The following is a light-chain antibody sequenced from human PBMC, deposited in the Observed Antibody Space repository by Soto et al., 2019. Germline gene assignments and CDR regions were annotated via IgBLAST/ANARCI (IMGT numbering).Light chain of an antibody. CDR1: SGSIASNH. Sequence: NFMLTQSNSVSESPGKTVTISCTRSSGSIASNHVQWYQQRPGSAPTTVIYKNDQRPSGVPDRFSGSIDSSSSSASLTISGLKTEDEADYYCQSYDSNTVVFGGGTKVTVL. J-gene: IGLJ2*01. CDR2: KND. V-gene: IGLV6-57*04. CDR3: QSYDSNTVV.